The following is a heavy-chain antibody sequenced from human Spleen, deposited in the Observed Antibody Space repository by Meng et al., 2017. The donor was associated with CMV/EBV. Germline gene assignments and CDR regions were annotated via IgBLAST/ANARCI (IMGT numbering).Heavy chain of an antibody. CDR3: ATRGDAYTILYGMDV. J-gene: IGHJ6*02. CDR1: GFTFDDYA. CDR2: ISSSGDST. V-gene: IGHV3-23*01. D-gene: IGHD5-24*01. Sequence: GESLKISCAASGFTFDDYAMHWVRQAPGKGLEWVSAISSSGDSTYYADSVKGRFTISRDNSRNTLYLRMIRLRAEDTAVYYCATRGDAYTILYGMDVWGQGTTVTVSS.